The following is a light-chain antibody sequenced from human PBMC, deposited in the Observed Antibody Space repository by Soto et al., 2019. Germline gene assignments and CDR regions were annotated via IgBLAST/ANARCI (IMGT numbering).Light chain of an antibody. V-gene: IGLV2-14*03. CDR1: SSDVGGYNF. J-gene: IGLJ1*01. CDR2: DVR. Sequence: QSVLTQPASVSGSPGQPITISCTGTSSDVGGYNFVSWYQHHPGKAPKLLIYDVRNRPSGVSNRFSGSKSGNTASLTISGLQAEDEADYYCSSYTSSSTYVFGTGTKVTVL. CDR3: SSYTSSSTYV.